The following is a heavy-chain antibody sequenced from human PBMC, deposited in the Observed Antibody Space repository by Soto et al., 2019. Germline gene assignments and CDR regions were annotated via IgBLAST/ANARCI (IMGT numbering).Heavy chain of an antibody. CDR3: ARWTRGGDYDN. CDR1: GLTFSDYY. J-gene: IGHJ4*02. V-gene: IGHV3-11*01. CDR2: INSGGDTK. Sequence: QVQLVESGGGLVKPGGSLRLSCAASGLTFSDYYMSWIRQAPGKGLEWISYINSGGDTKYYADSVKGRFTISRDNAKKSLYLQMNSLRAEDTAVYYCARWTRGGDYDNWGQGTLVIVSS. D-gene: IGHD3-22*01.